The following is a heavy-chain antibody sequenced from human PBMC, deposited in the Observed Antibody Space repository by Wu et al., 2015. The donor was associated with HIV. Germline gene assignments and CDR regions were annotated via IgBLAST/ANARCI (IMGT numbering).Heavy chain of an antibody. CDR1: GDTFTSYD. Sequence: QVQLVQSGAEVKKPGASVKVSCKASGDTFTSYDINWVRQAPGQGLEWMGWMSPTTGNTGYAHRFQGRLTMTRNTSMSTAYMELSSLRSEDTAVYYCTRDRQYLANAFYYGLDVWGQGTTVTVSS. J-gene: IGHJ6*02. CDR3: TRDRQYLANAFYYGLDV. V-gene: IGHV1-8*01. CDR2: MSPTTGNT. D-gene: IGHD2-2*01.